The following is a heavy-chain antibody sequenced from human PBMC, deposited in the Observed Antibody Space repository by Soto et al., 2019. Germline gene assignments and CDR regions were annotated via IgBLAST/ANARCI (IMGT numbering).Heavy chain of an antibody. D-gene: IGHD2-21*02. V-gene: IGHV1-3*01. J-gene: IGHJ6*02. CDR3: AIYLRDGPLYYYYYGMDV. CDR1: GYTFTSYA. Sequence: QVQLVQSGAEVKKPGASVKVSCKASGYTFTSYAMHWVRQAPGQRLGWMGWINAGNGNTKYSQKFQGRLTITRDTSASTAYMGLSSLRTEDTAVYYCAIYLRDGPLYYYYYGMDVWGQGTTVTVSS. CDR2: INAGNGNT.